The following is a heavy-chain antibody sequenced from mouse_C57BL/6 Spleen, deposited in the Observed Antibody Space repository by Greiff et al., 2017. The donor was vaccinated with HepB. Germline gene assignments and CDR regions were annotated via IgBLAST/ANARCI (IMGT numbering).Heavy chain of an antibody. CDR1: GFTFSSYA. J-gene: IGHJ2*01. Sequence: EVQGVESGGGLVKPGGSLKLSCAASGFTFSSYAMSWVRQTPEKRLEWVATISDGGSYTYYPDNVKGRFTISRDSAKNNLYLQMSHLKSEDTAMYYCAREGGWGYFDYWGQGTTLTVSS. V-gene: IGHV5-4*01. CDR2: ISDGGSYT. D-gene: IGHD3-2*02. CDR3: AREGGWGYFDY.